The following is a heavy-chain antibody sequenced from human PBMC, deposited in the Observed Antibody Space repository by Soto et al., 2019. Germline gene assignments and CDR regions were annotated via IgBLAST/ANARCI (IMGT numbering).Heavy chain of an antibody. D-gene: IGHD3-3*01. V-gene: IGHV1-8*01. J-gene: IGHJ6*02. Sequence: GGPVKVSCKASGYTFTSYDINWVRQATGQGLEWMGWMNPNSGNTGYAQKFQGRVTMTRNTSISTAYMELSSLRSEDTAVYYCARHSDRAVAVFGVVITPFYYYGMDVWGQGTTVTVSS. CDR3: ARHSDRAVAVFGVVITPFYYYGMDV. CDR1: GYTFTSYD. CDR2: MNPNSGNT.